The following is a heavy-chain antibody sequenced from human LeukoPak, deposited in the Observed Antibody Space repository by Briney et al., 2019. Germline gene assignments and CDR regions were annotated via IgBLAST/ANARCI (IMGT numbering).Heavy chain of an antibody. CDR1: GGSITSGDYY. J-gene: IGHJ5*02. V-gene: IGHV4-30-4*01. CDR3: ARPYYYDSRIDP. CDR2: MYYSGST. Sequence: SETLSLTCTVSGGSITSGDYYWSWIRQPPGKGLEWIAYMYYSGSTYYNPSLKSRVTMSVDTSKNQFSLKLSSVTAADTAVYYCARPYYYDSRIDPWGQGTLVTVSS. D-gene: IGHD3-22*01.